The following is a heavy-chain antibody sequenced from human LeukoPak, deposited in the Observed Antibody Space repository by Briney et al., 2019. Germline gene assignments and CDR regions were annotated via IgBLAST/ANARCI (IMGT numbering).Heavy chain of an antibody. V-gene: IGHV3-48*02. D-gene: IGHD5-12*01. J-gene: IGHJ6*02. CDR2: ISSSSSTI. CDR3: AGTITGLAYGMDV. CDR1: GFTFSSYS. Sequence: GGSLRLSCAASGFTFSSYSMNWVRQAPGKGLEWVSYISSSSSTIYYADSVKGRFTISRDNAKNSLYPQMNSLRDEDTAVYYCAGTITGLAYGMDVWGQGTTVTVSS.